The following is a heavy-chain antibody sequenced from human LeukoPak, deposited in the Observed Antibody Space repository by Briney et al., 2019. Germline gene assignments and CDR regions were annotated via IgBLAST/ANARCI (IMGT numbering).Heavy chain of an antibody. V-gene: IGHV3-23*01. J-gene: IGHJ4*02. CDR3: AKDWTAVVTPKGYYFDS. D-gene: IGHD4-23*01. Sequence: GGSLRLSCAASGFSLNNYAMSWVRQAAGKGRKWVSAVSTTDASTYYEDSVKGRFTVSRDNSKNTLSLQMDSLRVEDTALCHCAKDWTAVVTPKGYYFDSWGQGTLVTVSS. CDR1: GFSLNNYA. CDR2: VSTTDAST.